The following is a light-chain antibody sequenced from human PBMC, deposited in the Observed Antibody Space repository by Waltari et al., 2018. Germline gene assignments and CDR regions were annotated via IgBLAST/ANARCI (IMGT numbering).Light chain of an antibody. Sequence: DIVMTQPPDSLAVSLGEPAPIHCNSSQSVLYNSNNKNYLAWYQQKPGQPPKLLIYWASTRESGVPDRFSGSGSGTDFTLTVSSLQAEDVAVYYCQQYYTTPFTFGPGTKVDI. CDR3: QQYYTTPFT. CDR2: WAS. V-gene: IGKV4-1*01. CDR1: QSVLYNSNNKNY. J-gene: IGKJ3*01.